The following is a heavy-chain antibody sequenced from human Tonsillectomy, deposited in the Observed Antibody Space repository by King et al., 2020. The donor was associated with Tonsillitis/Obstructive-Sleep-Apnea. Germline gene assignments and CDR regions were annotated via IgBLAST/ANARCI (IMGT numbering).Heavy chain of an antibody. CDR1: GFTFSNYD. Sequence: VQLVESGGGLVQPGGSLRLSCAASGFTFSNYDMHWVRQPTGKGLEWVSAIGTGGATFYPGSVKGRFTISRDNVKNSLYLQMNSLRAGDTAVYYCAKGAPFCTRTSCYDYWGQGTLVTVSS. J-gene: IGHJ4*02. V-gene: IGHV3-13*01. CDR3: AKGAPFCTRTSCYDY. CDR2: IGTGGAT. D-gene: IGHD2-2*01.